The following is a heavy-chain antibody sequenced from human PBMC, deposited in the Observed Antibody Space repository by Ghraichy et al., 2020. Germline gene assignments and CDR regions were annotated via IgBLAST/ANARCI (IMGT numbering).Heavy chain of an antibody. V-gene: IGHV3-74*01. CDR1: GFTFSSSW. CDR2: INSDGSST. Sequence: WGSLRLSCAASGFTFSSSWMHWVRQAPGNGLVWVSRINSDGSSTSYADSVKGRFTISRDNAKNTPYLQMNSLRAEDTAVYYCASITMTRLFDYWGQGTLVTVSS. CDR3: ASITMTRLFDY. D-gene: IGHD3-22*01. J-gene: IGHJ4*02.